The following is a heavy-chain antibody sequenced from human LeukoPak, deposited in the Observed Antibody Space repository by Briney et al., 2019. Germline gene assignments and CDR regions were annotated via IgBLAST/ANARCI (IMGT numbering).Heavy chain of an antibody. CDR1: GYSISNGYY. V-gene: IGHV4-38-2*02. J-gene: IGHJ4*02. CDR2: IYHSGRT. CDR3: ARDETYSDVWSGSAGGGKGNYLDY. Sequence: SETLSLTCTVSGYSISNGYYWGWMRQPPGKGLEWTGSIYHSGRTHYNPSLKSRVIISVDTSKNYFSLKLSSVTAADTAMYYCARDETYSDVWSGSAGGGKGNYLDYWGQGILVTVSS. D-gene: IGHD3-3*01.